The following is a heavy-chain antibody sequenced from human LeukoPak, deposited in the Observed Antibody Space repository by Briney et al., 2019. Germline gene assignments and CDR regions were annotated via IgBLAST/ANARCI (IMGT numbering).Heavy chain of an antibody. CDR3: ASYCSSTSCYYSDAFDI. Sequence: SQTLSLTCAVSGGSISSGGYSWSWIRQPPGKGLEWIGYIYHSGSTYYNPSLKSRVTISVGRSKNQFSLKLSSVTAADTAVYYCASYCSSTSCYYSDAFDIWGQGTMVTVSS. D-gene: IGHD2-2*01. CDR1: GGSISSGGYS. CDR2: IYHSGST. V-gene: IGHV4-30-2*01. J-gene: IGHJ3*02.